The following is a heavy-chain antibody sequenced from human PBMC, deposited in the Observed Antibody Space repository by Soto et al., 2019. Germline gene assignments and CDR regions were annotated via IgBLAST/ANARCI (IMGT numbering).Heavy chain of an antibody. J-gene: IGHJ4*02. D-gene: IGHD5-12*01. Sequence: PSETLSLTCTVSGGSISSYYWSWIRQPPGKGLEWIGYIYYSGSTNYNPSLKSRVTISVDTSKNQFSLKLSSVTAADTAVYYCARARRWLRLPYFDYWGQGTLVTVSS. CDR3: ARARRWLRLPYFDY. CDR2: IYYSGST. CDR1: GGSISSYY. V-gene: IGHV4-59*01.